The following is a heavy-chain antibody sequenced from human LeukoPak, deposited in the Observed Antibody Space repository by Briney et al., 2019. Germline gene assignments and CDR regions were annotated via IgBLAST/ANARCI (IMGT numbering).Heavy chain of an antibody. CDR1: GGSFSGYY. V-gene: IGHV4-59*01. J-gene: IGHJ3*02. CDR3: ARDGAYCGGDCYSWNDAFDI. D-gene: IGHD2-21*02. Sequence: SETLSLTCAVYGGSFSGYYWSWIRQPPGKGLEWIGYIYYSGSTNYNPSLKSRVTISVDTSKNQFSLKLSSVTAADTAVYYCARDGAYCGGDCYSWNDAFDIWGQGTMVTVSS. CDR2: IYYSGST.